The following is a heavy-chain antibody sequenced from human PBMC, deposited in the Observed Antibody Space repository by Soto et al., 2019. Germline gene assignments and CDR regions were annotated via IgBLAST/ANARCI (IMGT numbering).Heavy chain of an antibody. V-gene: IGHV5-51*01. CDR1: GYSFTSYW. Sequence: GESLKISCKGSGYSFTSYWIGWVRQMPGKGLEWMGIIYPGDSDTRYSPSFQGQVTISADKSISTAYLQWSSLKASDTAMYYCARRGQPRTDYYYGMDAWGQGTTVTVSS. CDR2: IYPGDSDT. D-gene: IGHD5-18*01. CDR3: ARRGQPRTDYYYGMDA. J-gene: IGHJ6*02.